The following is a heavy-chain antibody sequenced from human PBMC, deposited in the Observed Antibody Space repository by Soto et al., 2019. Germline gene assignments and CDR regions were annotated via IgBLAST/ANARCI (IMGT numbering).Heavy chain of an antibody. CDR1: GYTFTNYG. CDR3: AWFSGGSYNRYYCYYGMDV. J-gene: IGHJ6*02. Sequence: SVKVSCKASGYTFTNYGISWVRQDPGQGLEWTGWIRAYNGNTRYAQDLQGRVPMTPDTSTSTAYMELTSLRSDDTAVYYCAWFSGGSYNRYYCYYGMDVGAQGPRV. CDR2: IRAYNGNT. V-gene: IGHV1-18*01. D-gene: IGHD2-15*01.